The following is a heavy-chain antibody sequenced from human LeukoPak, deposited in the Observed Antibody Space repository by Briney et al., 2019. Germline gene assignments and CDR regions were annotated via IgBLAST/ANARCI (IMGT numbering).Heavy chain of an antibody. CDR2: IYPRDGST. Sequence: ASVKVSCKASGYTFTSNYIHWVRQAPGQGLEWMGMIYPRDGSTSYSQKFQGRVTVTRDTSTSTVHMELSGLRSEDTAVYYCARDQEGFDYWGQGTLVTVSS. V-gene: IGHV1-46*01. CDR1: GYTFTSNY. J-gene: IGHJ4*02. CDR3: ARDQEGFDY.